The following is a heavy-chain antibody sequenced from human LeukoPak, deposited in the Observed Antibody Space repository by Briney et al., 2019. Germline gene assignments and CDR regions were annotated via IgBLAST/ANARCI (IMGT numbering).Heavy chain of an antibody. CDR1: GYSFTSYW. J-gene: IGHJ4*02. D-gene: IGHD6-19*01. V-gene: IGHV5-51*01. Sequence: GESLKISCKGSGYSFTSYWIGWLRQMPGKGLEWMGIIYPGDFDTRYRPSFQGQVTISADKSISTVYLQWSSLKASDTAMYYCARRVGRSSGWYGVADYWGQGTLVTVSS. CDR3: ARRVGRSSGWYGVADY. CDR2: IYPGDFDT.